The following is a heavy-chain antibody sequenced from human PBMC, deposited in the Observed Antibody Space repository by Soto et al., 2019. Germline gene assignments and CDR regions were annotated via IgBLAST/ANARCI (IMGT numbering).Heavy chain of an antibody. CDR2: IYYSGST. Sequence: SETLSLTCTVSGGSISSGGYYWSWIRQHPGKGLEWIGYIYYSGSTYYNPSLESRVSISIDTSKNEFSLTLTSVTAADTSVYYCARLTTIITGAFDDWGLGTVVTVSS. CDR3: ARLTTIITGAFDD. J-gene: IGHJ4*02. CDR1: GGSISSGGYY. V-gene: IGHV4-31*03. D-gene: IGHD7-27*01.